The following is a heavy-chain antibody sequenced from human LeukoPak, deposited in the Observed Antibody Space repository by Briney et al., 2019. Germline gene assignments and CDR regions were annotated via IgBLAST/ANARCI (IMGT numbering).Heavy chain of an antibody. CDR2: IRSKAYGGTT. D-gene: IGHD3-22*01. J-gene: IGHJ3*02. V-gene: IGHV3-49*03. CDR1: GFTFGDYA. Sequence: PGRSLRLSCTASGFTFGDYAMSWFRQAPGKGLEWVGFIRSKAYGGTTEYAASVKGRFTISRDDSKSIAYLQMNSLKTEDTAVYYCSRGSITMIVECAFDIWGQGTMVTVSS. CDR3: SRGSITMIVECAFDI.